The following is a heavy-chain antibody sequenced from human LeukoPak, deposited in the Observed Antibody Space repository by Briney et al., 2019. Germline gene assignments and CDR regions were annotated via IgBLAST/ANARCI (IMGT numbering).Heavy chain of an antibody. CDR3: ARAALGYCTNGVCYNPKANFDY. J-gene: IGHJ4*02. CDR2: ISAYNGNT. D-gene: IGHD2-8*01. Sequence: GASVTVSCKASGYTFTSYDINWVRQAPGQGLEWMGWISAYNGNTNYAQKLQGRVTMTTDTSTSTAYMELRSLRSDDTAVYYCARAALGYCTNGVCYNPKANFDYWGQGTLVTVSS. CDR1: GYTFTSYD. V-gene: IGHV1-18*01.